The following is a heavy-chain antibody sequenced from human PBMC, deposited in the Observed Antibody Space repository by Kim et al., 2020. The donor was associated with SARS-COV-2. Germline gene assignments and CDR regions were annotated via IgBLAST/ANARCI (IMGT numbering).Heavy chain of an antibody. J-gene: IGHJ4*02. CDR3: AKDSNGIGALDY. D-gene: IGHD2-15*01. V-gene: IGHV3-30*18. CDR2: ISYDGSNK. CDR1: GFTFSSYG. Sequence: GGSLRLSCAASGFTFSSYGMHWVRQAPGKGLEWVAVISYDGSNKYYADSVKGRFTISRDNSKNTLYLQMNSLRAEDTAVYYCAKDSNGIGALDYWCQGTL.